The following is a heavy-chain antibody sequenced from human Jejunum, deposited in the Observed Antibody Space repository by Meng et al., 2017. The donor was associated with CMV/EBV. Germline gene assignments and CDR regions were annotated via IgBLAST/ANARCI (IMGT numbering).Heavy chain of an antibody. D-gene: IGHD3-3*01. Sequence: QVLLQESGKGLVKPSQTLSLTCPVSGGSIGSGDYSWSWIRQPPGKGLEWIGYIHDTGSTSHNPSLKSRVDISLGTSKNQFSLTLNSVTAEDTAVYFCARGSIFVSFDSWGQGTLVTVSS. CDR2: IHDTGST. CDR1: GGSIGSGDYS. V-gene: IGHV4-30-4*08. CDR3: ARGSIFVSFDS. J-gene: IGHJ4*02.